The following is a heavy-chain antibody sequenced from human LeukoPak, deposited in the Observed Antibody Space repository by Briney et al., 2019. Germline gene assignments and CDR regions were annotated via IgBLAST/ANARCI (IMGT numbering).Heavy chain of an antibody. CDR3: AKVGLVYYGSGGATYFDY. Sequence: PGGSLRLSCAASGFTFSSYGMHWVRQAPGKGLEWVAVISYDGSNKYYADSVKGRFTISRDNSKNTLYLQMNSLRAEDTAVYYCAKVGLVYYGSGGATYFDYWGQGTLVTVSS. CDR2: ISYDGSNK. J-gene: IGHJ4*02. V-gene: IGHV3-30*18. CDR1: GFTFSSYG. D-gene: IGHD3-10*01.